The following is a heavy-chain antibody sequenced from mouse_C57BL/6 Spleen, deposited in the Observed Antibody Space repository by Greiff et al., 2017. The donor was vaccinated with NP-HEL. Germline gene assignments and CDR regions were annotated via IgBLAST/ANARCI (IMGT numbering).Heavy chain of an antibody. CDR1: GYTFTDYN. V-gene: IGHV1-22*01. CDR2: ITPNNGGT. J-gene: IGHJ3*01. CDR3: ARPQTLAWFAY. Sequence: VQLQQSGPELVKPGASVKMSCKASGYTFTDYNMHWVKQSHGKSLEWIGYITPNNGGTSYNQKFKGKATLTVNKSSSTAYMELRSLTSEDSAVYYCARPQTLAWFAYWGQGTLVTVSA.